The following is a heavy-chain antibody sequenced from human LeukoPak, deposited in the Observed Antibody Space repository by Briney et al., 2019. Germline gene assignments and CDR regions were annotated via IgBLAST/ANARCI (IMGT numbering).Heavy chain of an antibody. V-gene: IGHV3-30-3*01. CDR2: ISYDGNNK. J-gene: IGHJ6*02. D-gene: IGHD5-24*01. CDR3: AKDLESLSEEIYYYYYGMDV. Sequence: SGGSLRLSCAASGFTFSTYPMHWVRQAPGKGLEWVTVISYDGNNKYYADSVQGRFTISRDNSKNTLYLQMNSLRAEDTAVYYCAKDLESLSEEIYYYYYGMDVWGQGTTVTVSS. CDR1: GFTFSTYP.